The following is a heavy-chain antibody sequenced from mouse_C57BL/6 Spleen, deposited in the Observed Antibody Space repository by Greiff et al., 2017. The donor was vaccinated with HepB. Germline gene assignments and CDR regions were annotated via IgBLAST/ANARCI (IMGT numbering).Heavy chain of an antibody. Sequence: QVQLQQSGAELARPGASVKLSCKASGYTFTSYGISWVKQRTGQGLEWIGEIYPRSGNTYYNEKFKGKATLTADKSSSTAYMELRSLTSEDSAVYFCARRPHTITTVVPHYFDYWGQGTTLTVSS. D-gene: IGHD1-1*01. V-gene: IGHV1-81*01. J-gene: IGHJ2*01. CDR2: IYPRSGNT. CDR1: GYTFTSYG. CDR3: ARRPHTITTVVPHYFDY.